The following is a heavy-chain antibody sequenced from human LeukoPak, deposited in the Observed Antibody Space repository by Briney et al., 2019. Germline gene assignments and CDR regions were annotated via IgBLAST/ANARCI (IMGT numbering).Heavy chain of an antibody. J-gene: IGHJ4*02. Sequence: ASVTVSCKASGYTFTSYDINWVRQAPGQGLEWMGWISTYDGNANYAQKLQGRVTMTTDTSTITAYMELRSLRSDDTAVYYCARAPSGFTYGPGDHWGQGTLVTVSS. CDR3: ARAPSGFTYGPGDH. D-gene: IGHD5-18*01. CDR1: GYTFTSYD. CDR2: ISTYDGNA. V-gene: IGHV1-18*01.